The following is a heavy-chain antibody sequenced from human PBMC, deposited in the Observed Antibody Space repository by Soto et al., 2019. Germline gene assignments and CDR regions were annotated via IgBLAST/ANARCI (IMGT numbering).Heavy chain of an antibody. D-gene: IGHD6-25*01. Sequence: ASLKVSCKASGYTFTSYYMHWVRQAPGQGLEWMGIINPSGGSTSYAQKFQGRVTMTRDTSTSTVYMELSSLRSEDTAVYYCARVAAPDDAFDIWGQGTMVTVSS. CDR1: GYTFTSYY. J-gene: IGHJ3*02. V-gene: IGHV1-46*03. CDR3: ARVAAPDDAFDI. CDR2: INPSGGST.